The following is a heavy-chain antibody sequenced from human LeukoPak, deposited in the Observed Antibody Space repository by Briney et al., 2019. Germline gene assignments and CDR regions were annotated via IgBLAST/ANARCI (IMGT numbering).Heavy chain of an antibody. CDR3: ARLIAVAGTYWFDP. CDR1: GGSISSGSYY. Sequence: PSQTLSLTCTVSGGSISSGSYYWSWIRQPAGKGLEWIGRIYTSGSTYYNPSLKSRVTISVDTSKNQFSLKLSSVTAADTAVYYCARLIAVAGTYWFDPWGQGTLVTVSS. CDR2: IYTSGST. J-gene: IGHJ5*02. D-gene: IGHD6-19*01. V-gene: IGHV4-61*02.